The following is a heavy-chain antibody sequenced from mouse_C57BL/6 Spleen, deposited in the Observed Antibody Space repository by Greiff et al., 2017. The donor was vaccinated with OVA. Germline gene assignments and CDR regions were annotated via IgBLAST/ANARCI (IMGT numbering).Heavy chain of an antibody. CDR3: ARRSYGSHFDY. CDR1: GYTFTSYW. J-gene: IGHJ2*01. Sequence: QVQLQQSGAELVMPGASVKLSCKASGYTFTSYWMHWVKQRPGQGLEWIGEIDPSDSYTNYNQKFKGKSTLTVDKSSSTAYMPLSSLTSEDSAVYYCARRSYGSHFDYWGQGTTLTVSS. CDR2: IDPSDSYT. V-gene: IGHV1-69*01. D-gene: IGHD1-1*01.